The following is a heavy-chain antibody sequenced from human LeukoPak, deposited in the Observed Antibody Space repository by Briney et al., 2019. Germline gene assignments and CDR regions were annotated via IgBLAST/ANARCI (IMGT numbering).Heavy chain of an antibody. Sequence: PSVTLSLTCAVYGGSFSGYYWSWIRQPPGKGLEWIGEINHSGSTNYNPSLKSRVTISVDTSKNQFSLKLSSVTAADTAVYYCARGTRVITFGGVIVRWWFDPWGQGTLVTVSS. J-gene: IGHJ5*02. D-gene: IGHD3-16*02. CDR1: GGSFSGYY. V-gene: IGHV4-34*01. CDR3: ARGTRVITFGGVIVRWWFDP. CDR2: INHSGST.